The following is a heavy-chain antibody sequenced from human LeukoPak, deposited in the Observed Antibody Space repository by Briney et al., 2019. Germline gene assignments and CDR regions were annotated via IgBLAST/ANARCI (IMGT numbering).Heavy chain of an antibody. J-gene: IGHJ6*02. V-gene: IGHV3-33*01. CDR1: GFPFSTYG. CDR2: IWYDGSNK. CDR3: ARGGGERGMDV. D-gene: IGHD2-21*01. Sequence: GRSLRLSCAASGFPFSTYGMHWVRQAPGKGLEWVAVIWYDGSNKNYVDSVKGRFTISRDNSKNTLYLQMSSLRLEDTAVYYCARGGGERGMDVWGQGTTVSVSS.